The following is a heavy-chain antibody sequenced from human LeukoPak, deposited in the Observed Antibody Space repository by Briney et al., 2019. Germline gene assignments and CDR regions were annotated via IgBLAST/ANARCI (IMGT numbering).Heavy chain of an antibody. J-gene: IGHJ4*02. CDR2: IKQDGSEK. CDR1: GFTFSSYW. Sequence: GGSLRLSCAASGFTFSSYWMSWVRQAPGKGLEWVANIKQDGSEKYYVDSVRGRFTISRDNAKNSLYLQMNSLRAEDTAVYYCASYSSGSYCFDYWGQGTLVTVSS. CDR3: ASYSSGSYCFDY. V-gene: IGHV3-7*01. D-gene: IGHD1-26*01.